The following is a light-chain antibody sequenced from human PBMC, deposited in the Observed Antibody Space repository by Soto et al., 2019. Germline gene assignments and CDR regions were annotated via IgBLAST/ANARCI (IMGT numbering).Light chain of an antibody. Sequence: IVMMQSLATLSVSPGERATLSCRASQSVSSNLAWYQQKPGQAPRLIIYGASTRATGIPARFSGSGSGTEFTLTISSLQSEDFAVYYCQQYNNWPRTFGQGTKVDIK. J-gene: IGKJ1*01. CDR2: GAS. CDR1: QSVSSN. CDR3: QQYNNWPRT. V-gene: IGKV3-15*01.